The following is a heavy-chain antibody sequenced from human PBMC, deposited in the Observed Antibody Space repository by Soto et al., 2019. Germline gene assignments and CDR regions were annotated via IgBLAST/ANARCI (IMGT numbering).Heavy chain of an antibody. V-gene: IGHV4-30-2*01. CDR2: IYHSGST. CDR3: AAGGGLPRYY. J-gene: IGHJ4*02. D-gene: IGHD5-12*01. Sequence: QLQLQESGSGLVKPSQTLSLTCAVSGGSISSGGYSWSWIRQPPGKGLEWIGYIYHSGSTYYNPSLQTRGTTSVDRSTNQYSLKLSSVTASDTAVYYCAAGGGLPRYYWGQGTLVTVSS. CDR1: GGSISSGGYS.